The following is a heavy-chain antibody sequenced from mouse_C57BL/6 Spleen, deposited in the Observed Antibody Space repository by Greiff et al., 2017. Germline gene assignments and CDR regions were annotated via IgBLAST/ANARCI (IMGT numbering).Heavy chain of an antibody. CDR1: GYAFSSYW. Sequence: LVESGAELVKPGASVKISCKASGYAFSSYWMNWVKQRPGKGLEWIGQIYPGDGDTNYNGKFKGKATLTADKSSSTAYMQLSSLTSEDSAVYFCARDHYDSPGYWGQGTTLTVSS. D-gene: IGHD2-4*01. J-gene: IGHJ2*01. CDR2: IYPGDGDT. V-gene: IGHV1-80*01. CDR3: ARDHYDSPGY.